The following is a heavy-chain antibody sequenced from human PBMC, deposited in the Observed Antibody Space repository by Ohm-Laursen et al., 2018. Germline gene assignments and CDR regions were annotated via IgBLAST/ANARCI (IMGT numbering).Heavy chain of an antibody. V-gene: IGHV4-34*09. CDR2: INHSGST. CDR1: GFSFSGYY. J-gene: IGHJ2*01. D-gene: IGHD3-22*01. Sequence: SQTLSLTCAVYGFSFSGYYWSWIRQPPGKGLDWIGEINHSGSTNYNPSLKSLVTISVDTSKNQFSLKLSSVTAADTAVYYCARLGDSSGYNWWYFDLWGRGTLVTVSS. CDR3: ARLGDSSGYNWWYFDL.